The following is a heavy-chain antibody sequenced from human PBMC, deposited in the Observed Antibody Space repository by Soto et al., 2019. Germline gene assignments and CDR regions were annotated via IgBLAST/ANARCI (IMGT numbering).Heavy chain of an antibody. CDR3: ARDEVGSGSCDRLDY. J-gene: IGHJ4*02. V-gene: IGHV1-69*04. D-gene: IGHD3-10*01. Sequence: QVQLVQSGAEVKKPGSSVKVSCKASGGTFSSHVISWVRQAPGQGLEWMGRIIPILGITDYAQNFQGRVTFSAAKSTSTSTAYLELSSLRSEDTAIYYCARDEVGSGSCDRLDYWGQGTLVNVSS. CDR2: IIPILGIT. CDR1: GGTFSSHV.